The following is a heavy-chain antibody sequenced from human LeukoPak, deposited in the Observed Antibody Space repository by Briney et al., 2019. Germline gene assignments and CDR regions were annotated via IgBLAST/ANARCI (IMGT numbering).Heavy chain of an antibody. CDR3: ARYSSGWLNWFDP. J-gene: IGHJ5*02. CDR1: GGSISNYY. CDR2: IYYSGST. V-gene: IGHV4-59*12. Sequence: PSETLSLTCTVSGGSISNYYWSWIRQPPGKGLEWIGYIYYSGSTKYNPSLKSRVTISVDTSKNQFSLKLSSVTAADTAVYYCARYSSGWLNWFDPWGQGTLVTVSS. D-gene: IGHD6-19*01.